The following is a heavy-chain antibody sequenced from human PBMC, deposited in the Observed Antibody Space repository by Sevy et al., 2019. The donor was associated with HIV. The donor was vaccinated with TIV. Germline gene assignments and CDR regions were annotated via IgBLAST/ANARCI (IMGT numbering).Heavy chain of an antibody. CDR3: AREGCTKPHDY. D-gene: IGHD2-8*01. V-gene: IGHV3-23*01. J-gene: IGHJ4*02. CDR1: GFTFSNYS. CDR2: LSFGCGEI. Sequence: GGSLRLSCAASGFTFSNYSMSWVRQPPGKGLEWVSTLSFGCGEINYADSVKGRFTISRDNSKSSVYLQMNNLRPEDTAVYYCAREGCTKPHDYWGQGTLVTVS.